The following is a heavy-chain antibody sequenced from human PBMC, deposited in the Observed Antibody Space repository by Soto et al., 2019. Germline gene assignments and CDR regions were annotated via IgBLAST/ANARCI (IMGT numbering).Heavy chain of an antibody. V-gene: IGHV1-46*01. J-gene: IGHJ4*02. CDR3: AREGGSLVSFDY. CDR2: INPSGGST. D-gene: IGHD3-16*02. Sequence: QVQLVQSGAEVKKPGASVKVSCKASGYTFTSYYMHWVRQAPGQGLEWMGIINPSGGSTSYAQKFQGRVTTTRDTSTSTVYMELSSLRSEDTAVYYCAREGGSLVSFDYWGQGTLVTVSS. CDR1: GYTFTSYY.